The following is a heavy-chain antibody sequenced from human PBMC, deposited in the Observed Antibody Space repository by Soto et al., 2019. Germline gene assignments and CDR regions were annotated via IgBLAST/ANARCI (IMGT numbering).Heavy chain of an antibody. D-gene: IGHD1-26*01. CDR3: ARQVGNSGFHYYRINV. CDR1: GGSISNYY. V-gene: IGHV4-59*01. CDR2: IYYSGST. Sequence: SETLSLTCSVSGGSISNYYWSWIRQPPGKGLEWIGYIYYSGSTNYNPSLRGRVTISLDTSRNQFSLNLSSVTAADTAVYYCARQVGNSGFHYYRINVWGQGSTVTVSS. J-gene: IGHJ6*02.